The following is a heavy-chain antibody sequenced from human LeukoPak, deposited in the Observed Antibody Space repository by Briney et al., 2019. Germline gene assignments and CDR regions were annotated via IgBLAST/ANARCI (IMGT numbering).Heavy chain of an antibody. CDR2: ISGDGSKK. Sequence: PGRSLRLSCAASGFTFSSYAMHWVRQAPGKGLEWVAVISGDGSKKYYAVSVKGRFTISRDNSKNTLYLQMNSLRGEDTAVYYCARDPVTGYFQHWGQGTLVTVSS. CDR3: ARDPVTGYFQH. D-gene: IGHD1-14*01. CDR1: GFTFSSYA. V-gene: IGHV3-30-3*01. J-gene: IGHJ1*01.